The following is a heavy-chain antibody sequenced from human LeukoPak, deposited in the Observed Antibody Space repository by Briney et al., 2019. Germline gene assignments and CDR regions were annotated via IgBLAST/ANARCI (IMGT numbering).Heavy chain of an antibody. J-gene: IGHJ4*02. Sequence: GGSLRLSCEASGFTFTTYWIHWVRHGSGKGLVWVSRIKYDGSTSNYADSVKGRFTISRDNSKNTLYLQMNSLRAEDTAVYYCAKEGAGTTYFDYWGQGTLVTVSS. V-gene: IGHV3-74*01. D-gene: IGHD1-7*01. CDR3: AKEGAGTTYFDY. CDR1: GFTFTTYW. CDR2: IKYDGSTS.